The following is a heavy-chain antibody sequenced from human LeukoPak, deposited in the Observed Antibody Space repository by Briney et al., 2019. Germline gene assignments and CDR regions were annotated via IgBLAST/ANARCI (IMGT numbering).Heavy chain of an antibody. J-gene: IGHJ4*02. Sequence: SETLSLTCTVSGGSISSYYWSWIRQPPGKGLEWIGYIYYSGSTNYNPSLKSRVTISVDTSKNQFSLKLSSVTAADPAVYYCATYGGNSGPLFDYWGQGTLVTVSS. D-gene: IGHD4-23*01. V-gene: IGHV4-59*01. CDR1: GGSISSYY. CDR2: IYYSGST. CDR3: ATYGGNSGPLFDY.